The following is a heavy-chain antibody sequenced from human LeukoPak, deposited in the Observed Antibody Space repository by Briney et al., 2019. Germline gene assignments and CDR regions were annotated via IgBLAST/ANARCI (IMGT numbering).Heavy chain of an antibody. CDR1: GFTFSSYW. CDR3: ARGGSITMVRGVTPYWYFDL. V-gene: IGHV3-7*01. Sequence: GGSLRLSCAASGFTFSSYWMSWVRQAPGKGLEWVANIKQDGSEKYYVDSVKGQFTISRDNAKNSLYLQMNSLRAEDTAVYYCARGGSITMVRGVTPYWYFDLWGRGTLVTVSS. D-gene: IGHD3-10*01. CDR2: IKQDGSEK. J-gene: IGHJ2*01.